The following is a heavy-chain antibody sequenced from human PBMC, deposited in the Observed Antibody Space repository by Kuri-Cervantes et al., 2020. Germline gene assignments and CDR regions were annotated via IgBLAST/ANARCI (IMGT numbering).Heavy chain of an antibody. D-gene: IGHD3-22*01. CDR2: LYRDGTT. Sequence: SETLSLTCLVSNVSITSSFWGWVRQPAGKGLEWIGRLYRDGTTDCNPFLKSRVSISMDRFKHQFSLTLSSLTAADTAVYYCARDEVYYDNNASYFNYYFFQWGQGTLVTVSS. V-gene: IGHV4-4*07. CDR3: ARDEVYYDNNASYFNYYFFQ. CDR1: NVSITSSF. J-gene: IGHJ4*02.